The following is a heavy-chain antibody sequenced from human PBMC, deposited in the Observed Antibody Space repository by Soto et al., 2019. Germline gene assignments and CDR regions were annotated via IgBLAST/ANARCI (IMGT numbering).Heavy chain of an antibody. CDR1: GFSLSNARMG. Sequence: SGPTLVNPTETLTLACTVSGFSLSNARMGVSWIRQPPGKALEWLAHIFSNDEKSYSTSLKSRLTISKDTSKSQVVLTMTNMDTVDTATYYCARIQFGRFGELSPFDYWGHGTLVTVSS. CDR2: IFSNDEK. V-gene: IGHV2-26*01. D-gene: IGHD3-10*01. CDR3: ARIQFGRFGELSPFDY. J-gene: IGHJ4*01.